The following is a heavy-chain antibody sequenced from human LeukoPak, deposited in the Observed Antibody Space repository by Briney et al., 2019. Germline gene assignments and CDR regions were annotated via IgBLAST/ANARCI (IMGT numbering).Heavy chain of an antibody. Sequence: GGSLRLSCAASGFTFSSYSMNWVRQAPGKGLEWVSSISSSSSYIYYADSVKGRLTISSDNAKNSLYLQMNILRDEHTAAYYRARQGGPRGQGNTGTVSS. CDR2: ISSSSSYI. V-gene: IGHV3-21*01. CDR3: ARQGGP. D-gene: IGHD1-26*01. J-gene: IGHJ6*01. CDR1: GFTFSSYS.